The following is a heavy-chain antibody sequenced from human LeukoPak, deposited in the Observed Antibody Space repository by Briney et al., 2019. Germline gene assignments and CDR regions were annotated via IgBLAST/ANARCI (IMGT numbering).Heavy chain of an antibody. CDR3: AKDGYCSAGSCFSANDAFDI. V-gene: IGHV3-23*01. CDR1: TFTFSSYG. CDR2: ISGSGGST. J-gene: IGHJ3*02. Sequence: GGSLRLSCGASTFTFSSYGMSWVRQAPGKGLEWVSAISGSGGSTYYADSVKGRFTISRDKNSLYLQMNSLRAEDTAVYYCAKDGYCSAGSCFSANDAFDIWGQGTMVTVSS. D-gene: IGHD2-15*01.